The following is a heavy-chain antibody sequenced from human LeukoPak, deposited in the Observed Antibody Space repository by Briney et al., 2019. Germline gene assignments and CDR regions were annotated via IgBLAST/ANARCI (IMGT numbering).Heavy chain of an antibody. D-gene: IGHD3-22*01. Sequence: SETLSLTCAVYGGSLSGYYWSWIRQPPGKGLEWIGEINHSGSTNYNPSLKSRVTISVDTSKNQFSLKLSSVTAADTAVYYCARGLDYYDSSGYSNDAFDIWGQGTMVTVSS. CDR2: INHSGST. CDR3: ARGLDYYDSSGYSNDAFDI. V-gene: IGHV4-34*01. CDR1: GGSLSGYY. J-gene: IGHJ3*02.